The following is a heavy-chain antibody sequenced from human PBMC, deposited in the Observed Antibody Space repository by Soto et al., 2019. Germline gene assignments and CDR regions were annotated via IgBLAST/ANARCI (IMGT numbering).Heavy chain of an antibody. CDR2: IYYSGST. Sequence: SETLSLTCTVSGGSISSYYWSWIRQPPGKGLEWIGYIYYSGSTNYNPSLKSRVTISVDTSKNQFSLKLSSVTAADTAVYYCARDHCSGGSCYSLAFDIWGQGTMVTVSS. CDR1: GGSISSYY. D-gene: IGHD2-15*01. V-gene: IGHV4-59*01. J-gene: IGHJ3*02. CDR3: ARDHCSGGSCYSLAFDI.